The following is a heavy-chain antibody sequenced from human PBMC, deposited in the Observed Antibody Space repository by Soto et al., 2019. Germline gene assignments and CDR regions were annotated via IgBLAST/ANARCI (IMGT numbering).Heavy chain of an antibody. V-gene: IGHV3-64*01. CDR1: GFTFSSHA. J-gene: IGHJ3*02. CDR3: AREYCSGGSCYSHAFDI. CDR2: ISSNGGST. D-gene: IGHD2-15*01. Sequence: GGSLRLSCAASGFTFSSHAMHWVRQAPEKGLEYVSAISSNGGSTYYANSVKGRFTISRDNSKNTLYLQMGSLRAEDMAVYYCAREYCSGGSCYSHAFDIWGQGTMVTVSS.